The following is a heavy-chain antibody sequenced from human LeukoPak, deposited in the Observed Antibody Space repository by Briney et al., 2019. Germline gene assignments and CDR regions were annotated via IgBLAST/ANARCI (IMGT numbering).Heavy chain of an antibody. CDR1: GGSISSYY. V-gene: IGHV4-59*01. D-gene: IGHD1-1*01. J-gene: IGHJ4*02. CDR3: ATMGKAERLTPFDY. CDR2: MYYSGST. Sequence: SETLSLTCTVSGGSISSYYWSWIRQSPGKGLEYIGYMYYSGSTNYNPSLKSRVTISVDTSENQFSLRLTSVTAADTAVYYCATMGKAERLTPFDYWGQGTLVTVSS.